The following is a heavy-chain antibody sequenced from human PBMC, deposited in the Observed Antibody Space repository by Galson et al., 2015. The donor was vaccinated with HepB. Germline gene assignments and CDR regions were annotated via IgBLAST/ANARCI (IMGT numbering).Heavy chain of an antibody. J-gene: IGHJ4*02. Sequence: SLRLSCAASGFTFSSYAMNWVRHTPGKGLEWVSSMSGSGVSTYHAESVRGRFTISSDNSKNTLYLQMNSLRAEDTAVYYCARDIAISGLDYWGQGTLVTVSS. CDR3: ARDIAISGLDY. CDR2: MSGSGVST. CDR1: GFTFSSYA. D-gene: IGHD2-21*01. V-gene: IGHV3-23*01.